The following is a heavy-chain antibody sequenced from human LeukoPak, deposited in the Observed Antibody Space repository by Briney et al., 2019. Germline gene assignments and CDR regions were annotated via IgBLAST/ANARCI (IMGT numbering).Heavy chain of an antibody. J-gene: IGHJ6*02. CDR1: GFAFSTFA. D-gene: IGHD2-21*01. CDR3: AKTLAILLNGSGLRYYYYGMDV. V-gene: IGHV3-23*01. Sequence: PGGSLRLSCAASGFAFSTFAMSWVRQAPGKGLDWVSSISGSGGSTYYADSVKGRFTISRDNSKNTLYLQMNSLRAEDTAVYYCAKTLAILLNGSGLRYYYYGMDVWGQGTTVTVSS. CDR2: ISGSGGST.